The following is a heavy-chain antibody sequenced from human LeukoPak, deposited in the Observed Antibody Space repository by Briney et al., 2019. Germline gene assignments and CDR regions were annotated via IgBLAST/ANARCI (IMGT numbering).Heavy chain of an antibody. CDR2: ISAYNGNT. J-gene: IGHJ6*02. Sequence: ASVKVSCKASGYTFTSYGISWVRQAPGQGLEWMGCISAYNGNTNYAQNLQGRVTMTTDTSTSTAYMELRSLRSDDTAVYYCARVRGDRVGYYYYGMDVWGQGTTVTVSS. CDR3: ARVRGDRVGYYYYGMDV. CDR1: GYTFTSYG. V-gene: IGHV1-18*01. D-gene: IGHD3-10*01.